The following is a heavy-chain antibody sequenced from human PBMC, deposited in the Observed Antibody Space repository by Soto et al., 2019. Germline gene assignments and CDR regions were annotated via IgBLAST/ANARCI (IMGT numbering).Heavy chain of an antibody. Sequence: QMQLQESGPGLVKPSQTLSLTCTVSGGSISSRNDFWSWVRQPPGKGLEWIGYIFYSGTTYYNSSLKSRVAISVDTSQNQFSLNLSSVTAADTAVYYCARVSGADYFDYWCQGTLVTVSS. CDR2: IFYSGTT. CDR3: ARVSGADYFDY. J-gene: IGHJ4*02. D-gene: IGHD3-10*01. CDR1: GGSISSRNDF. V-gene: IGHV4-30-4*01.